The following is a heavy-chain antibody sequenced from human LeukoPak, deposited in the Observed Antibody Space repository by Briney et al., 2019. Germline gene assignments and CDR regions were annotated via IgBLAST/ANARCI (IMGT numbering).Heavy chain of an antibody. D-gene: IGHD2-2*01. Sequence: GGSLRLSCAASGFTFSNYSMNWVRQAPGKGLEWISYISSSSDTIFYADSVKGRFTISRDNAKNSLFLQMHSLTAEDTAVYYCARSPAALDYWGQATLVTVSS. V-gene: IGHV3-48*01. CDR1: GFTFSNYS. CDR3: ARSPAALDY. J-gene: IGHJ4*02. CDR2: ISSSSDTI.